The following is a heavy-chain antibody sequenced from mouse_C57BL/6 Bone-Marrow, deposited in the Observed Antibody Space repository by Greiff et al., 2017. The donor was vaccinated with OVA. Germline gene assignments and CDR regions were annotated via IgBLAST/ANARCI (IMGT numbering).Heavy chain of an antibody. V-gene: IGHV2-2*01. CDR3: AGGSYYYGSSYDWFAY. CDR2: IWSGGST. Sequence: VKLVESGPGLVQPSQSLSITCTVSGFSLPSYGVHWFRQSPGKGLEWLGVIWSGGSTDYNAAFISRLSISKDNSKSQVFFKMNSLQADDTAIYYCAGGSYYYGSSYDWFAYWGQGTLVTVSA. CDR1: GFSLPSYG. D-gene: IGHD1-1*01. J-gene: IGHJ3*01.